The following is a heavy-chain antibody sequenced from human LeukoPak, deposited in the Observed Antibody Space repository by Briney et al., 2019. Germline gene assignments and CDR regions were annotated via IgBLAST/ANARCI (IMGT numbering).Heavy chain of an antibody. D-gene: IGHD6-13*01. CDR2: IIPIFGTA. V-gene: IGHV1-69*13. Sequence: GASVKVSCKASGGTFISYAISWVRQAPGQGLEWVGGIIPIFGTANYAQKFQGRVTITADESTSTAYMELSSLRSEDTAVYYCAREGISRAAAGTSNLLLDYWGQGTLVTVSS. J-gene: IGHJ4*02. CDR3: AREGISRAAAGTSNLLLDY. CDR1: GGTFISYA.